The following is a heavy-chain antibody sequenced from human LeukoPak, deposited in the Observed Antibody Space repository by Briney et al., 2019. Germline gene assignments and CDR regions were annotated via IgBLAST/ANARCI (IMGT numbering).Heavy chain of an antibody. V-gene: IGHV1-69*04. CDR1: GGTFSSYA. J-gene: IGHJ5*02. CDR3: ARVPEIFGVVIADNWFDP. D-gene: IGHD3-3*01. CDR2: IIPILGIA. Sequence: GASVKVSCKASGGTFSSYAISWVRQASGQGLEWKGRIIPILGIANYAQKFQGRVTITADKSTSTAYMELSSLRSEDTAVYYCARVPEIFGVVIADNWFDPWGQGTLVTVSS.